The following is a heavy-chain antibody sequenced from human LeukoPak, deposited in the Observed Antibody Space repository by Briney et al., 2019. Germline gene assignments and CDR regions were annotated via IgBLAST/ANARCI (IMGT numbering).Heavy chain of an antibody. CDR3: AKGVSIDYFDY. V-gene: IGHV3-43*02. J-gene: IGHJ4*02. CDR1: GFTFDDFA. Sequence: GGSLRLSCAASGFTFDDFAMHWVRQAPGKGLGWVSLITGDGGAPYYADSVKGRFTISRDNSKNSLYLQMNSLRTEDTALYFCAKGVSIDYFDYWGQGTLVTVSS. CDR2: ITGDGGAP.